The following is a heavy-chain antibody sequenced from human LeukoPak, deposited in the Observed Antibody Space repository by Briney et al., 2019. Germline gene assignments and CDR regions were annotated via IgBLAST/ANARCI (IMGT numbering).Heavy chain of an antibody. CDR1: GYTFTSYA. V-gene: IGHV7-4-1*02. Sequence: ASVKVSCKASGYTFTSYAMNWVRQAPGQGLEWMGWININTGSPTYAQGFTGRFVFSLDTSVSTAYLQISSLKAEDTAVYYCARASYDYVWGTYRSIMYYFDYWGQGTLVTVSS. J-gene: IGHJ4*02. CDR2: ININTGSP. D-gene: IGHD3-16*02. CDR3: ARASYDYVWGTYRSIMYYFDY.